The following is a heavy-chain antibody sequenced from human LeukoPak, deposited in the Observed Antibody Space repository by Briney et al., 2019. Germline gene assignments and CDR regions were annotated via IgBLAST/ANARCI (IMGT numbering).Heavy chain of an antibody. J-gene: IGHJ4*02. CDR3: ARGHLNSDYRTGFDY. CDR2: INPNSGGT. CDR1: GYTFTGYY. D-gene: IGHD4-11*01. V-gene: IGHV1-2*02. Sequence: GASVKVSCKASGYTFTGYYMHLVRQAPGQGLEWMGWINPNSGGTNYAQKFQGRVTMTRDTSISTAYMDLNRLTSDDTAVYYCARGHLNSDYRTGFDYWGQGTLVTVSS.